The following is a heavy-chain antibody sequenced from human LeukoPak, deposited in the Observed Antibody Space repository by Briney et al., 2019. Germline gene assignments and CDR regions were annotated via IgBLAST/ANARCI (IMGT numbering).Heavy chain of an antibody. CDR1: GGSISSGDYY. V-gene: IGHV4-30-4*01. Sequence: SETLSLTCTVSGGSISSGDYYWSWIRQPPGKGLEWIGYIYYSGSTYYNPSLKSRVTISVDTSKNQFSLKLCSVTAADTAVYYCARVKQQLVIDYWGQGTLVTVSS. CDR2: IYYSGST. D-gene: IGHD6-13*01. CDR3: ARVKQQLVIDY. J-gene: IGHJ4*02.